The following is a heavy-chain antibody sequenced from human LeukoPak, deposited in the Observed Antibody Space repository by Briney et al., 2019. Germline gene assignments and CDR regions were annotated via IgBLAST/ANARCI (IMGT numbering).Heavy chain of an antibody. CDR1: GGSISSGGYY. D-gene: IGHD3-22*01. J-gene: IGHJ3*02. CDR3: ARVYYDSSGFLGSAFDI. V-gene: IGHV4-31*01. Sequence: TLSLTCTVSGGSISSGGYYWSWVRQHPGKGLEWIGYIYYSGSTYYNPSLKSLVTISVDTSKNQFSLKLSSVTAADTAVYYCARVYYDSSGFLGSAFDIWGQGTMVTVSS. CDR2: IYYSGST.